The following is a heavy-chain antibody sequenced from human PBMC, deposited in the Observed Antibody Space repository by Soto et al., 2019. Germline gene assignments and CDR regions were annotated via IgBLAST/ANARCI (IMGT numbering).Heavy chain of an antibody. CDR2: ISGSGIST. J-gene: IGHJ4*02. Sequence: EVQLLESGGGLVQPGGSLRLSYAASGFTFSSYAMSWVRQAPGKGLEWVSAISGSGISTYYADSVKGRFTISRDNSKNTLYLQTNSLRAEDTAVYYCAKDLGYSTGWEPFDYWGQGTLVTVSS. CDR1: GFTFSSYA. CDR3: AKDLGYSTGWEPFDY. D-gene: IGHD6-19*01. V-gene: IGHV3-23*01.